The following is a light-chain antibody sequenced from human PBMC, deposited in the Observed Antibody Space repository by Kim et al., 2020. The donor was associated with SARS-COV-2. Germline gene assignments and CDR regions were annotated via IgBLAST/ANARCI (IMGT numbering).Light chain of an antibody. J-gene: IGKJ2*02. V-gene: IGKV3-20*01. CDR1: QSVSSSY. Sequence: SLSPGERATPSCRASQSVSSSYLAWYQQKPGQAPRLLIYGASSRATGIPDRFSGSGSGTDFTLTISRLEPEDFAVYYCQQYGSSSTFGQGTKLEI. CDR2: GAS. CDR3: QQYGSSST.